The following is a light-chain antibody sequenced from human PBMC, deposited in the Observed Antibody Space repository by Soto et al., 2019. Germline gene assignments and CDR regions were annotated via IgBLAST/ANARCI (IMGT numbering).Light chain of an antibody. J-gene: IGKJ1*01. CDR2: GAS. CDR1: QNVNNR. Sequence: EIVMTQSPAMLSVSPGERATLSCRASQNVNNRLAWYQQKAGQPPRLLIYGASTRAPGIPARFSGSGSGTEFTLTISSLQSEDFAVYYCQHFNSWPLLFGQGTKVEIK. CDR3: QHFNSWPLL. V-gene: IGKV3-15*01.